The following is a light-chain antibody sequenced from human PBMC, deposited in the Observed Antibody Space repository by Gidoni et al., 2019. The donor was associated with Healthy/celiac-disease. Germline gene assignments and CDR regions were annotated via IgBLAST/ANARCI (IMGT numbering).Light chain of an antibody. J-gene: IGKJ2*01. V-gene: IGKV3-15*01. CDR3: KQYKNWPYT. CDR1: QSVSSN. Sequence: EIVLTQSPTTVSVSPGERATLSCRASQSVSSNFAWYQQKPGQAPRLLIYGASTRATGIPDRFSGSGSGTEFTLKISSLQAEDVAVYYCKQYKNWPYTFGQGTKVEIK. CDR2: GAS.